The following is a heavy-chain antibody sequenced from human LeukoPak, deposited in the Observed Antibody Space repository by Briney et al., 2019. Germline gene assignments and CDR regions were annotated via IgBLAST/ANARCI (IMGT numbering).Heavy chain of an antibody. Sequence: ASVKVSCKASGYTFTGYYMHWVRQAPGQGLEWMGWINPHSGGTNYAQKFQGRVTMTRDTSISTAYMELSRLRSDDTAVYYCARGRYGDYAGIDYWGQGTLVTVS. J-gene: IGHJ4*02. CDR3: ARGRYGDYAGIDY. CDR1: GYTFTGYY. CDR2: INPHSGGT. D-gene: IGHD4-17*01. V-gene: IGHV1-2*02.